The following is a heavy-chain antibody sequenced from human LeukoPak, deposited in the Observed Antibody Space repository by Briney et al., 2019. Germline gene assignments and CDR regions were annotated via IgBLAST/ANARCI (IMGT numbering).Heavy chain of an antibody. V-gene: IGHV3-53*01. CDR2: IYSGGST. CDR3: ARGKNGYGEIIDY. CDR1: GFTVSSNY. Sequence: GGSLRLSFAASGFTVSSNYMSWVRQAPGKGLEWVSVIYSGGSTYYADSVKGRFTISRDNSKNTLYLQMNSLRAEDTAVYYCARGKNGYGEIIDYWGQGTLVTVSS. J-gene: IGHJ4*02. D-gene: IGHD4-17*01.